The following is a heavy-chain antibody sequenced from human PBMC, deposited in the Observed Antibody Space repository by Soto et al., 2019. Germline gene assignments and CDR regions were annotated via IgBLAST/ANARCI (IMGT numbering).Heavy chain of an antibody. Sequence: GSLRLSCAASGFTFNAAWMGWVRQAPGKGLEWVGRIKSKTDGGTTDFAAPVKGRFTISRDDSKNTVYLQMNSLKIEDTAVYYCTTGLAAAGTNYWGQGTLVTVSS. CDR2: IKSKTDGGTT. CDR1: GFTFNAAW. J-gene: IGHJ4*02. V-gene: IGHV3-15*01. D-gene: IGHD6-13*01. CDR3: TTGLAAAGTNY.